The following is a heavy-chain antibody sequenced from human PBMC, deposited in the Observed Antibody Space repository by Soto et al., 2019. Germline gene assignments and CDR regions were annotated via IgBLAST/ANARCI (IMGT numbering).Heavy chain of an antibody. D-gene: IGHD5-12*01. CDR3: ARDTPGGYSGYVLAFFSSGMDV. J-gene: IGHJ6*02. CDR1: GYTFTSYG. Sequence: ASVKVSCKASGYTFTSYGISWVRQAPGQGLEWMGWISAYNGNTNYAQKLQGRVTMTTDTSTSTAYMELRSLRSDDTAVYYCARDTPGGYSGYVLAFFSSGMDVWGQGTPVTVSS. V-gene: IGHV1-18*01. CDR2: ISAYNGNT.